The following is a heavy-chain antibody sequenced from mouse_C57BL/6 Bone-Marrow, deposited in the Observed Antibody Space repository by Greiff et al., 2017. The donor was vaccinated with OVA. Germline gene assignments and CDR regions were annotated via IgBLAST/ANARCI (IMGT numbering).Heavy chain of an antibody. D-gene: IGHD1-1*01. CDR2: FYPGSGSI. Sequence: QVQLKQSGAELVKPGASVKLSCKASGYTFPEYPIHWVKQRPGQGLEWIGWFYPGSGSIKYNEKFKDKATLTADKSSSTVYMELSRMTTGDSTGEYCARHEGDYDGSSVFAYWGQGTRVTVTA. CDR1: GYTFPEYP. J-gene: IGHJ3*01. V-gene: IGHV1-62-2*01. CDR3: ARHEGDYDGSSVFAY.